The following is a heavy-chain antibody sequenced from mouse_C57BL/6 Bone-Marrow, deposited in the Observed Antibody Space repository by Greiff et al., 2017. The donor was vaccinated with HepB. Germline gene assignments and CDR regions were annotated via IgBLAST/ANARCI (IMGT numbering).Heavy chain of an antibody. CDR1: GFSFTSYG. CDR3: ARNYPRGGFAY. Sequence: VKLQESGPGLVQPSQCLSITCTVSGFSFTSYGVHWVRQSPGKGLEWLGVIWSGGSTDYNAAFISRLSISKDNSKSQFFFKMNSLQADDTAIYYCARNYPRGGFAYWGQGTLVTVSA. V-gene: IGHV2-2*01. J-gene: IGHJ3*01. CDR2: IWSGGST.